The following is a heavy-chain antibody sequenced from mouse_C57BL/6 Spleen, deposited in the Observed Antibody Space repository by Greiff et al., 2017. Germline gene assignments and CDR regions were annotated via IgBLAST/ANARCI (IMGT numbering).Heavy chain of an antibody. J-gene: IGHJ1*03. V-gene: IGHV1-82*01. CDR1: GYAFSSSW. Sequence: QVQLKQSGPELVKPGASVKISCKASGYAFSSSWMNWVKQRPGKGLEWIGRIYPGDGDTNYNGKFKGKATLAADKSSSTAYMQLSSLTSEDSAVYFCARDASRAHGYFDVWGTGTTVTVSS. CDR2: IYPGDGDT. D-gene: IGHD3-3*01. CDR3: ARDASRAHGYFDV.